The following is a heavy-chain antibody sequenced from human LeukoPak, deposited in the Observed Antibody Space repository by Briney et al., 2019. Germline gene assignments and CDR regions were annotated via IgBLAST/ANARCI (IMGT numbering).Heavy chain of an antibody. D-gene: IGHD3-9*01. CDR2: INHSGSA. Sequence: PSETLSLTCGVYGASLSGHYWSWIRQPPGKGLESIGEINHSGSANYNPSLKSRITISVDTSNNQFSLRLSSVTAADTAVYYCAVGGYDLLTGYKVDSWGQGTLVTVSS. CDR3: AVGGYDLLTGYKVDS. J-gene: IGHJ4*03. V-gene: IGHV4-34*01. CDR1: GASLSGHY.